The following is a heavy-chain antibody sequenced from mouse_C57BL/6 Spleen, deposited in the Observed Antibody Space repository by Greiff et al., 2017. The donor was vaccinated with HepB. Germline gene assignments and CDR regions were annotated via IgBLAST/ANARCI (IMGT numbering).Heavy chain of an antibody. D-gene: IGHD1-1*01. CDR2: IYPGDGDT. CDR3: ARTPIATVVAIYYAMDY. CDR1: GYAFSSSW. J-gene: IGHJ4*01. Sequence: QVQLKESGPELVKPGASVKISCKASGYAFSSSWMNWVKQRPGKGLEWIGRIYPGDGDTNYNGKFKGKATLTADKSSSTAYMQLSSLTSEDSAVYFCARTPIATVVAIYYAMDYWGQGTSVTVSS. V-gene: IGHV1-82*01.